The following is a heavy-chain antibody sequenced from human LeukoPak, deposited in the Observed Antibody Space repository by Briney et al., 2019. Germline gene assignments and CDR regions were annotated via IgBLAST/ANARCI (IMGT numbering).Heavy chain of an antibody. CDR3: ARNVWFGELTPLDV. CDR2: INPSGGST. CDR1: GYTFTSYY. J-gene: IGHJ6*04. Sequence: ASVKVSCKASGYTFTSYYMHWVRQAPGQGLEWMGIINPSGGSTSYAQKFQGRVTMTRNTSISTAYMELSSLRSEDTAVYYCARNVWFGELTPLDVWGKGTTVTISS. D-gene: IGHD3-10*01. V-gene: IGHV1-46*01.